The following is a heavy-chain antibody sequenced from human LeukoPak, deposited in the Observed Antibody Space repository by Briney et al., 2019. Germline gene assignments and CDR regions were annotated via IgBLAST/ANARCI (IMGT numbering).Heavy chain of an antibody. CDR1: GFTFSADW. CDR3: ARLDESEGDY. Sequence: GGSLRLSCAPSGFTFSADWMSWVRQAPGKRLEWVSSISSGSDYIQYADSVKGRFTISRDNAKNSLYLQMSSLSAEDTAVYYCARLDESEGDYWGQGTLVTVSS. CDR2: ISSGSDYI. J-gene: IGHJ4*02. V-gene: IGHV3-21*06.